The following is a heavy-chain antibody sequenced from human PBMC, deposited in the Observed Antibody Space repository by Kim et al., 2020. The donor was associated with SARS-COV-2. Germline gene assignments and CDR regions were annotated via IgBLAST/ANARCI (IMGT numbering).Heavy chain of an antibody. CDR2: IYYSGST. Sequence: SETLSLTCTVSGGSVSSGSYYWSWIRQPPGKGLEWIGYIYYSGSTNYNPSLKSRVTISVDTSKNQFPLKLSSVTAADTAVYYCARDTVAAAVFDPWGQGT. V-gene: IGHV4-61*01. J-gene: IGHJ5*02. CDR3: ARDTVAAAVFDP. D-gene: IGHD6-13*01. CDR1: GGSVSSGSYY.